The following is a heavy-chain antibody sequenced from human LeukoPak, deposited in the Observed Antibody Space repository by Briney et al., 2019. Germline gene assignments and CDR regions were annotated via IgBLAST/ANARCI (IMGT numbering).Heavy chain of an antibody. CDR2: IYSGGST. CDR1: GFTVSSNY. CDR3: AKDRGTKIPYYYMDV. Sequence: LAGGSLRLSCAASGFTVSSNYMSWVRQAPGKGLEWVSVIYSGGSTYYADSVKGRFTISRDNSKNTLYLQMNSLRAEDTAVYYCAKDRGTKIPYYYMDVWGKGTTVTVSS. V-gene: IGHV3-53*05. D-gene: IGHD1-1*01. J-gene: IGHJ6*03.